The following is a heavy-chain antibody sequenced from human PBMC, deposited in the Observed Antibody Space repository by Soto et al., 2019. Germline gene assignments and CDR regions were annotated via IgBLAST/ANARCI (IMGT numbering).Heavy chain of an antibody. D-gene: IGHD3-16*02. CDR1: GYTFTGYY. CDR3: ARAGKLGFWGCFRGMDF. CDR2: INPNSGGT. J-gene: IGHJ6*04. Sequence: ASVKVSCKASGYTFTGYYMHWVRQAPGQGLEWMGWINPNSGGTNYSQKFQGRVTITRDTSASTAYMELSSLRSEDTAVYYCARAGKLGFWGCFRGMDFWGKGTRVTVSS. V-gene: IGHV1-2*02.